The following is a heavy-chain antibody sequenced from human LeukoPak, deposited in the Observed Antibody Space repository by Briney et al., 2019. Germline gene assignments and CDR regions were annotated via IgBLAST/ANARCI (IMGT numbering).Heavy chain of an antibody. V-gene: IGHV4-39*02. Sequence: SETLSLTCSVSGGSISSSSYYWGWIRQPPGRGLEWIGTIYYSGSTYYNPSLKSRVTISVDTSKNQFSLKLSSVTAADTAVYYCARDGYNPIDYWGQGTLVTVSS. CDR1: GGSISSSSYY. J-gene: IGHJ4*02. D-gene: IGHD5-24*01. CDR3: ARDGYNPIDY. CDR2: IYYSGST.